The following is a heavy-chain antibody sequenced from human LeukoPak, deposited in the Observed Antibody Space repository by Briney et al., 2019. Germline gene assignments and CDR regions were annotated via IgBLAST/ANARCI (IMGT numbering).Heavy chain of an antibody. CDR3: ARNKYVWGSYRYLLFDY. Sequence: SQTLSLTCTVSGGSISSGDYYWSWIRQPAGKGLEWIGRIYTSGSTNYNPSLKSRVTMSVDTSKNQFSLKLSSVTAADTAVYYCARNKYVWGSYRYLLFDYWGQGTLVTVSS. CDR1: GGSISSGDYY. V-gene: IGHV4-61*02. D-gene: IGHD3-16*02. J-gene: IGHJ4*02. CDR2: IYTSGST.